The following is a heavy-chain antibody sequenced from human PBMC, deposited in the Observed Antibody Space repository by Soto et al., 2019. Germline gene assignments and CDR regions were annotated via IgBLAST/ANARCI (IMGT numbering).Heavy chain of an antibody. Sequence: SETLSLTCTVSGGSINSDHYYWSWLRQPPGKGLEWLGCISYSGSTYYNPSLKSRIVISVDTSKNQFSLKLISVTAADTAVYYCARAYDFWNGYYSAQYYFDFWGQGTLVTVSS. CDR3: ARAYDFWNGYYSAQYYFDF. CDR1: GGSINSDHYY. J-gene: IGHJ4*02. CDR2: ISYSGST. V-gene: IGHV4-30-4*01. D-gene: IGHD3-3*01.